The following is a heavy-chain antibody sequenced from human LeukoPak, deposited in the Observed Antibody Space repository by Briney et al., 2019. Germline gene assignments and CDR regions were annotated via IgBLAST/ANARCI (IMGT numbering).Heavy chain of an antibody. J-gene: IGHJ3*02. CDR3: ARGGDSMAAFDI. CDR1: GGTFRSYA. V-gene: IGHV1-69*04. Sequence: SVKVSCNASGGTFRSYAISWVREAPGQGLEWMGRIIPILGIANYAQKLQGRVTITADKSTSTAYMELSSLRSEDTAVYYCARGGDSMAAFDIWGQGTMVTVSS. CDR2: IIPILGIA. D-gene: IGHD5-24*01.